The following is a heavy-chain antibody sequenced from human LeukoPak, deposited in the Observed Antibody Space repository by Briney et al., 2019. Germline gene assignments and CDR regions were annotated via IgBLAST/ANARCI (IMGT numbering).Heavy chain of an antibody. CDR1: GFTFSSYA. V-gene: IGHV3-23*01. J-gene: IGHJ4*02. D-gene: IGHD6-19*01. CDR3: AKVRAVAGDFDY. Sequence: GGSLRLSCAASGFTFSSYAMSWVRQAPGKGLEWVSAISGSGGSTYYADSVKGRFTIPRDNSKNTLYLQMNSLRAEDTAVYYCAKVRAVAGDFDYWGQGTLVTVSS. CDR2: ISGSGGST.